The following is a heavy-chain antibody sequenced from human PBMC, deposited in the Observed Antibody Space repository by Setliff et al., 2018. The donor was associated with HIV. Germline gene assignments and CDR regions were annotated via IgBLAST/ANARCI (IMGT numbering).Heavy chain of an antibody. CDR1: GGSISSGSYY. J-gene: IGHJ6*02. CDR2: IYTSGST. CDR3: AREDYYYYGMDV. Sequence: SETLSLTCTVSGGSISSGSYYWNWIRQPAWKGLEWIGRIYTSGSTNYNPSLKSRVTISVDTSKNQFSLKLSSVTAADTAVYYCAREDYYYYGMDVWGQGTTVTVSS. V-gene: IGHV4-61*02.